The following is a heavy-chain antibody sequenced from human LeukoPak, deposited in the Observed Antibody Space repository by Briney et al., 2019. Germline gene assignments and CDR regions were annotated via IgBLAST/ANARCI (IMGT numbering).Heavy chain of an antibody. V-gene: IGHV4-38-2*02. D-gene: IGHD5-18*01. CDR2: IYYTGGT. CDR3: ARDRTGRHTAQDEY. CDR1: GYSISSGYY. J-gene: IGHJ4*02. Sequence: SETLSLTCSVSGYSISSGYYWGWIQQPPGRGLEWIGSIYYTGGTLYNPSLKSRVSMSVDTSTNQFSLKLTSVTAADTAVYYCARDRTGRHTAQDEYWGQGTLVTVSS.